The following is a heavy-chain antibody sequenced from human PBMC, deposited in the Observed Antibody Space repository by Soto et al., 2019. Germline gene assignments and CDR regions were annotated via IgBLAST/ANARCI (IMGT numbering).Heavy chain of an antibody. V-gene: IGHV4-39*01. D-gene: IGHD4-17*01. CDR1: CGSISSGSYY. Sequence: SETLSLTCTVSCGSISSGSYYWGWIRQPPGKGLEWIGSIYYSGSTYYNPSLKSRVTISVDTSKNQFSLKLSSLTAADTAVYYCASQYGDYVSWNWFDPWGQGTLVTVSS. CDR3: ASQYGDYVSWNWFDP. CDR2: IYYSGST. J-gene: IGHJ5*02.